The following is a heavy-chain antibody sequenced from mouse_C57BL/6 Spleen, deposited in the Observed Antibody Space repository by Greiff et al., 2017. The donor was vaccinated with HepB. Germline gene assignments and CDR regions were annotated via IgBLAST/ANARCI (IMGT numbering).Heavy chain of an antibody. D-gene: IGHD1-1*01. CDR1: GYAFSSSW. CDR2: IYPGDGDT. V-gene: IGHV1-82*01. J-gene: IGHJ3*01. CDR3: ASLFITHGGFAY. Sequence: QVQLKQSGPELVKPGASVKISCKASGYAFSSSWMNWVKQRPGKGLEWIGRIYPGDGDTNYNGKFKGKAKLTADKSSSTAYMQLSSLTSEDSAVYFCASLFITHGGFAYWGQGTLVTVSA.